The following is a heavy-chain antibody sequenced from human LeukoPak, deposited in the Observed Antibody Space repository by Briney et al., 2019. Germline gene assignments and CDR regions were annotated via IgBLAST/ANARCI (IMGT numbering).Heavy chain of an antibody. CDR1: GFTFSSYS. CDR2: ISSSSSTI. V-gene: IGHV3-48*02. D-gene: IGHD3-22*01. Sequence: QPGWSLRLSGVCSGFTFSSYSMSWVRQAPGKGLDWASYISSSSSTIYYADSVRGRFTISRDNAKSSLYLQMTSLRDEDTAVYYCPRGSYYYDSSGSYFDYWGQGTPVTVSS. J-gene: IGHJ4*02. CDR3: PRGSYYYDSSGSYFDY.